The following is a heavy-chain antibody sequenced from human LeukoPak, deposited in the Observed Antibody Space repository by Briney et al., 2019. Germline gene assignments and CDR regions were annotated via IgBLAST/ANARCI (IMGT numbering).Heavy chain of an antibody. D-gene: IGHD6-19*01. CDR1: GGSISSYY. CDR3: ARGTGVAVAGNY. CDR2: IYYSGRT. V-gene: IGHV4-59*08. J-gene: IGHJ4*02. Sequence: SETLSLTCTVSGGSISSYYWSWMRQPPGKGLEWIGYIYYSGRTNYNPSLKSRVIISVDTSKNQFSLRLSSVTAADTAVYYCARGTGVAVAGNYWGQGTLVTVSS.